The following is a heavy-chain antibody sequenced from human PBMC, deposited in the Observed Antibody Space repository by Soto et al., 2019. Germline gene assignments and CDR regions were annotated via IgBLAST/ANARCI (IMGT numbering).Heavy chain of an antibody. V-gene: IGHV4-34*01. CDR2: INHSGST. CDR3: ARGVVVDCRGGSCKPPCAFDI. J-gene: IGHJ3*02. Sequence: SETLSLTCAVYGGAFSGYCWSWIRPPPGEGLEWFGEINHSGSTNYNPSLKSRVTISVDTSKNRFSLKLSSVTAADRAVYYCARGVVVDCRGGSCKPPCAFDIGGKGTMVTVSS. D-gene: IGHD2-15*01. CDR1: GGAFSGYC.